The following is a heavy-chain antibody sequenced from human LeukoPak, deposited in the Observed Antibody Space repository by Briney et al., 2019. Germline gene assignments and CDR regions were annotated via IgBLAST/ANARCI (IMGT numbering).Heavy chain of an antibody. CDR1: GFTFSSYG. V-gene: IGHV3-30*03. D-gene: IGHD2-15*01. CDR3: SVAATTTYFDY. CDR2: ISYDGSNK. J-gene: IGHJ4*02. Sequence: PGGSLRLSCAASGFTFSSYGMHWVRQAPGKGLEWVAVISYDGSNKYYADSVKGRFTISRDNSKNTLYLQMNSLRAEDTAVYYCSVAATTTYFDYWGQGTLVTVSS.